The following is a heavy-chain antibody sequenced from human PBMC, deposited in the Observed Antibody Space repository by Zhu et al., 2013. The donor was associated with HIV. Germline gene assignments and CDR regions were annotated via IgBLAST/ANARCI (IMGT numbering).Heavy chain of an antibody. Sequence: QVQLVQSGAEVNKPGASVKVSCKASGYTFTNYAIHWVRQAPGQRLEWMGWIHAGTGNTQYAQKFQDTVTISRDTSASTAYLELSSLRSADTAVYFCARAGYCSSFSSSCFSYYSGLDVWGLGTTVTVSS. J-gene: IGHJ6*02. V-gene: IGHV1-3*01. D-gene: IGHD2-2*01. CDR3: ARAGYCSSFSSSCFSYYSGLDV. CDR1: GYTFTNYA. CDR2: IHAGTGNT.